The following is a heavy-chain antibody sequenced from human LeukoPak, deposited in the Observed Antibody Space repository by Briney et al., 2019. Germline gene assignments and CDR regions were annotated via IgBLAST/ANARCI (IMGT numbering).Heavy chain of an antibody. J-gene: IGHJ6*03. CDR1: GFTFSSYW. CDR3: ARSLRVRGVPDYMDV. D-gene: IGHD3-10*01. Sequence: GSLRLSCAASGFTFSSYWMSWVRQAPGKGLEWVANIKKDGSEKYYVDSVKGRFTISRDNSKNTLYLQMNSLRAEDTAVYYCARSLRVRGVPDYMDVWGKGTTVTISS. CDR2: IKKDGSEK. V-gene: IGHV3-7*03.